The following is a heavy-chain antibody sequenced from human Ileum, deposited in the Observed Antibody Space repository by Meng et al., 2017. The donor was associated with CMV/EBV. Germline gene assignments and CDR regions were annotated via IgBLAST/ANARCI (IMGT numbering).Heavy chain of an antibody. D-gene: IGHD7-27*01. CDR3: ARMGGVTNWGFVY. CDR1: GGNLSSYT. J-gene: IGHJ4*02. V-gene: IGHV1-69*05. CDR2: IIPCLGAS. Sequence: AAGGNLSSYTVTWVRQAPGQGLEWTGEIIPCLGASTDAKKLQGGVTFTTDESTATVDMELSSRTSEDTAVYYCARMGGVTNWGFVYWGQGALVTVSS.